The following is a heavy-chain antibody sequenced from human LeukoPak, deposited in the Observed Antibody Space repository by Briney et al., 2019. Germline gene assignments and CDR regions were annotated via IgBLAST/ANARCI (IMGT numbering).Heavy chain of an antibody. J-gene: IGHJ4*02. CDR2: IYPGDSDT. V-gene: IGHV5-51*01. CDR1: GYSFTTYW. CDR3: ARLLRNIAAAVYFFDY. Sequence: TGESLQISCKGSGYSFTTYWIGWVRQMPGKGLEWMGIIYPGDSDTRYSPSFQGQVTISADKSISTAYLQWSSLKASDTAMYYCARLLRNIAAAVYFFDYWGQGTLVTVSS. D-gene: IGHD6-13*01.